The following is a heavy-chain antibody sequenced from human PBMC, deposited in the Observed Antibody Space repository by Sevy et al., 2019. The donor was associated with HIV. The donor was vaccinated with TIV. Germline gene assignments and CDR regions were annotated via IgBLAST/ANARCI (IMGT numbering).Heavy chain of an antibody. CDR2: VYPNSGGT. CDR3: ARDGSGGTTNSGMDV. J-gene: IGHJ6*02. D-gene: IGHD1-7*01. Sequence: ALVKVSCKASGYTFTDDYLHWVRQAPGQGLEWMGRVYPNSGGTNYAQKFQGRVTMTRDTSISTAYMELSRLRFDDTAVYYCARDGSGGTTNSGMDVWGQGTTVTVSS. V-gene: IGHV1-2*06. CDR1: GYTFTDDY.